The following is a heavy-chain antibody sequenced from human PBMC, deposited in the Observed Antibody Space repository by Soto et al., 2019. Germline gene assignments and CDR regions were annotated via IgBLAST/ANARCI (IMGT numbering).Heavy chain of an antibody. V-gene: IGHV4-31*03. D-gene: IGHD2-2*02. CDR1: GGSISSGGYY. Sequence: SETLSLTCTVSGGSISSGGYYWSWIRQHPGKGLEWIGYIYYSGSTYYNPSLKSRVTISVDTSKNQFSLKLSSVTAADTAVYYCARVVGVVVPAAIGGYNWFDPWGQGTLVPVSS. CDR3: ARVVGVVVPAAIGGYNWFDP. CDR2: IYYSGST. J-gene: IGHJ5*02.